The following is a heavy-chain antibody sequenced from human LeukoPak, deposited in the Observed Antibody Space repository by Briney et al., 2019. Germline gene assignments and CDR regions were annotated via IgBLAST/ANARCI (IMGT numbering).Heavy chain of an antibody. V-gene: IGHV4-39*07. D-gene: IGHD3-9*01. CDR3: ARAPKGDILTGDYFDY. CDR2: IYYSGST. CDR1: GGSISSNSYY. J-gene: IGHJ4*02. Sequence: SETLSLTCTVSGGSISSNSYYWGWIRQPPGKGLEWIGSIYYSGSTYYNPSLKSRVTISVDTSKNQFSLKLSSVTAADTAVYYCARAPKGDILTGDYFDYWGQGTLVTVSS.